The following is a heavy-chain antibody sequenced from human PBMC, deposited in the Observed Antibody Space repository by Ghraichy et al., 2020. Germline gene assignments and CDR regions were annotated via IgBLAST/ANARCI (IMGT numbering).Heavy chain of an antibody. CDR3: ARDRGYSNSYYYYGMDV. V-gene: IGHV3-7*03. Sequence: GGSLRLSCAASGFTFSSYWMSWVRQAPGKGLEWVANIKQDGSEKYYVDSVKGRFTISRDNAKNSLYLQMNSLRAEDTAVYYCARDRGYSNSYYYYGMDVWGQGTTVTVSS. CDR1: GFTFSSYW. D-gene: IGHD5-18*01. CDR2: IKQDGSEK. J-gene: IGHJ6*02.